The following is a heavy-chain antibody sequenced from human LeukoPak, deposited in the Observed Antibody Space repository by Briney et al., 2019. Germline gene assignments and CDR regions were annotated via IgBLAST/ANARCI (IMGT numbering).Heavy chain of an antibody. CDR1: GFTFSSYA. CDR2: ISYDGSNK. Sequence: GGSLRLSCAASGFTFSSYAMHWVRQAPGKGLEWVAVISYDGSNKYYADSVKGRFTISRDNSKNTLYLQMNSLRAEDTAVYYCAREFRVEMATRYYYGMDVWGQGTTVTVSS. J-gene: IGHJ6*02. V-gene: IGHV3-30-3*01. D-gene: IGHD5-24*01. CDR3: AREFRVEMATRYYYGMDV.